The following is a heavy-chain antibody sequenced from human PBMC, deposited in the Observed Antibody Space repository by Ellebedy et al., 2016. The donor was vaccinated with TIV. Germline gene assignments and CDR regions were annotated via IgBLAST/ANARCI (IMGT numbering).Heavy chain of an antibody. J-gene: IGHJ5*02. CDR2: IYPSDSDI. CDR3: TRGGNWFDP. V-gene: IGHV5-51*01. Sequence: GESLKISCQGSGFTFTNYWIGWVRQMHGKGLEFMGLIYPSDSDIRYSPSFQGQVTISADKSNSNAYLHWSSLKAPDTAMYYCTRGGNWFDPWGQGTLVTVSS. CDR1: GFTFTNYW.